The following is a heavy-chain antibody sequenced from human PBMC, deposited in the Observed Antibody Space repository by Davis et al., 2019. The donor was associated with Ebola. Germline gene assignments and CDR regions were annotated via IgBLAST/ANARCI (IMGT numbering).Heavy chain of an antibody. Sequence: GGSLRLSCAASGFTFSGSAMHWVRQASGKGLEWVGRIRSKANSYATAYAASVKGRFTISRDDSKNTAYLQMNSLRAEDTAVYYCAKLGSFWYYYYGMDVWGQGTTVTVSS. CDR2: IRSKANSYAT. J-gene: IGHJ6*02. CDR3: AKLGSFWYYYYGMDV. D-gene: IGHD3-10*01. CDR1: GFTFSGSA. V-gene: IGHV3-73*01.